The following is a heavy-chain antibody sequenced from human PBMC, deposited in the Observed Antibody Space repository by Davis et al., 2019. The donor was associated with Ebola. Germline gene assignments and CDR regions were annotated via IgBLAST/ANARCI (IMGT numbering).Heavy chain of an antibody. V-gene: IGHV1-18*04. D-gene: IGHD3-3*01. CDR2: ISAYNGNT. CDR3: ARGNRRPDFDFWSGRFPPPDY. Sequence: ASVKVSCKASGYTFTSYGISWVRQAPGQGLEWMGWISAYNGNTNYAQTLQGRVTMTTDTSTSTAYMELRSLRSDDTAVYYCARGNRRPDFDFWSGRFPPPDYWGQGTLVTVSS. J-gene: IGHJ4*02. CDR1: GYTFTSYG.